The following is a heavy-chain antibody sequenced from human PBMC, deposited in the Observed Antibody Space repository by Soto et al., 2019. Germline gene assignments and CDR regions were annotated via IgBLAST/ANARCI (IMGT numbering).Heavy chain of an antibody. CDR1: GFSFSNAW. Sequence: QLLESGGGLAKPGGSLRLSCTASGFSFSNAWMSWVRQAPGKGLEWVGRIKTKTNGATTDYAAPVQGRFSISRDDSKNTLFLQMDSLQTEDTAVYYCTTTSIGLYFDHWGQGTLVTVSS. J-gene: IGHJ4*02. CDR2: IKTKTNGATT. CDR3: TTTSIGLYFDH. V-gene: IGHV3-15*01. D-gene: IGHD3-3*01.